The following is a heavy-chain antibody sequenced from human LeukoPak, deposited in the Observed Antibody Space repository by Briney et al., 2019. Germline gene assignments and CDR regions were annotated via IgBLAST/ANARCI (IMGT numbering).Heavy chain of an antibody. CDR3: VKNDGWFHLAQ. D-gene: IGHD6-19*01. CDR2: IKNDGSET. CDR1: GFNFRDHW. J-gene: IGHJ4*02. V-gene: IGHV3-7*03. Sequence: GGSLRLSCAVSGFNFRDHWMDWVRQAPGKGLEWVGHIKNDGSETYYLDSLKGRFSISRDNTNNALYLQMNSLRVEDTAVYYCVKNDGWFHLAQWGQGTLVTVSS.